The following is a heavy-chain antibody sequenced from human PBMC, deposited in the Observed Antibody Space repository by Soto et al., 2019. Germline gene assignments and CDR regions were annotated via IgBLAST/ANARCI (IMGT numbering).Heavy chain of an antibody. CDR1: GGSISSYY. J-gene: IGHJ6*03. CDR3: ARGDSSPDLYSSSSYYYYYMDV. Sequence: SETLSLTCTVSGGSISSYYWSWIRQPPGKGLEWIGYIYYSGSTNYNPSLKSRVTISVDTSKNQFSLKLSSVTAADTAVYYCARGDSSPDLYSSSSYYYYYMDVWGKGTTVTVSS. V-gene: IGHV4-59*01. CDR2: IYYSGST. D-gene: IGHD6-6*01.